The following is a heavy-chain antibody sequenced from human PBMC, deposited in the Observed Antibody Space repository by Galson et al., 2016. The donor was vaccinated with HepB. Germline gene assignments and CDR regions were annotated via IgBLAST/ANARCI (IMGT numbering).Heavy chain of an antibody. CDR2: ISNSGSYT. Sequence: SLRLSCAASGFSFSDYYMSWIRQAPGEGLEWISYISNSGSYTHYADSVKGRFTISRDNAKNSLYLQMNSLRAEDTAVYYCARGWYSSSWHYFDYWGQGTPVTVSS. J-gene: IGHJ4*02. CDR3: ARGWYSSSWHYFDY. V-gene: IGHV3-11*06. CDR1: GFSFSDYY. D-gene: IGHD6-13*01.